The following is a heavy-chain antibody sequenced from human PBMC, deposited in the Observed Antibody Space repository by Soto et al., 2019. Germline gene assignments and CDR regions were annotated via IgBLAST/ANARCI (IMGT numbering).Heavy chain of an antibody. Sequence: QVQLVQSGAEVKKPGTSVKVSCKVSGYTFTEFPMHWVRQAPGKGLEWMGGFDPENGETISAQKFRGRVTMTEDTSTDTAYMELRSLRSEDTAVYYCAQVSMGFAMDVWGQGITVTVSS. D-gene: IGHD3-10*01. CDR2: FDPENGET. J-gene: IGHJ6*02. CDR3: AQVSMGFAMDV. V-gene: IGHV1-24*01. CDR1: GYTFTEFP.